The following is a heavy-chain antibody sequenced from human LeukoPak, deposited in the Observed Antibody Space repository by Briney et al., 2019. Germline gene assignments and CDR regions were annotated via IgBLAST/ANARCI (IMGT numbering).Heavy chain of an antibody. Sequence: GASVKVSCKTSGYTFTDCYLHWVRQAPGQGLEWMGWINPNSGGTHYAQKYQGRVTMTSDTSSSTAYIELNRLDSDDTAVYFCARERRKGVVSAIVNYWGQGTLVTVSS. CDR3: ARERRKGVVSAIVNY. CDR2: INPNSGGT. CDR1: GYTFTDCY. J-gene: IGHJ4*02. D-gene: IGHD2-15*01. V-gene: IGHV1-2*02.